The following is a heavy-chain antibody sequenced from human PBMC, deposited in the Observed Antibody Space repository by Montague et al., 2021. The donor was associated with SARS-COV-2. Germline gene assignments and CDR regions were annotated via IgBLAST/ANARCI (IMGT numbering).Heavy chain of an antibody. CDR1: GDSISSNY. CDR3: ARAIWHFDV. J-gene: IGHJ2*01. V-gene: IGHV4-4*07. Sequence: SETLSLTCTVSGDSISSNYWSWIRHPDGTGPEWIGRIYTGGYVNYNPALQRRVSMSVATSTSQVSLNVTSVTAADTAVYYCARAIWHFDVWGRGILVTVSS. CDR2: IYTGGYV.